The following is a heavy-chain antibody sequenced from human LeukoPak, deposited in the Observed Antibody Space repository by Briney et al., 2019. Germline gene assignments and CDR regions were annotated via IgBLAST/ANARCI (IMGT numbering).Heavy chain of an antibody. CDR1: GYSFTSYW. D-gene: IGHD6-13*01. CDR3: SCRDLTSTWSFP. V-gene: IGHV5-51*01. Sequence: GESLKISCQGFGYSFTSYWIGWVRQMPGKGMEWMGVIYPGDSRIRYNPSFQGQVTISVDKSISTAYLQWVSLKASDTAMYYCSCRDLTSTWSFPWGQGTLVTVSS. J-gene: IGHJ5*02. CDR2: IYPGDSRI.